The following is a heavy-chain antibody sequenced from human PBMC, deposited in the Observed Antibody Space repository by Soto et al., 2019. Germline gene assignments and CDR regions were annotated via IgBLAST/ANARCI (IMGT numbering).Heavy chain of an antibody. J-gene: IGHJ6*02. Sequence: LSQTLSLTCAISGDSVSSNSAAWNWIRQSPSRGLEWLGRTYYRSKWYNDYAVSVKSRITINPDTSKNQFSLKLSSVTAADTAVYYCARSQYFDWLLPKYGMDVWGQGTTVTVSS. CDR3: ARSQYFDWLLPKYGMDV. CDR2: TYYRSKWYN. V-gene: IGHV6-1*01. CDR1: GDSVSSNSAA. D-gene: IGHD3-9*01.